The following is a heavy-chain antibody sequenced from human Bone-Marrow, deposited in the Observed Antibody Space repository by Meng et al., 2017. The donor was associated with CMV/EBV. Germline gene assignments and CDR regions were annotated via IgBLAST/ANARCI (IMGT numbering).Heavy chain of an antibody. Sequence: GESLKISCAASGFTFSDYEMNWVRQAPGKGLEWISYINYSGGTIYYADSVKGRFTISRDNAKNSLYLQMNNLRAEDTAVYYCARENWFGELSPDAFDIWGQGTMVTVSS. CDR3: ARENWFGELSPDAFDI. CDR1: GFTFSDYE. D-gene: IGHD3-10*01. V-gene: IGHV3-48*03. J-gene: IGHJ3*02. CDR2: INYSGGTI.